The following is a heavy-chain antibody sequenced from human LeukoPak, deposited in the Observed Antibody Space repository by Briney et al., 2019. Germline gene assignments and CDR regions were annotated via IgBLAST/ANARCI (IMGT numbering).Heavy chain of an antibody. CDR3: ARGTEDYGGSPDATIRRPFAI. CDR1: GFTFSNYG. D-gene: IGHD4-23*01. V-gene: IGHV3-30*03. CDR2: VSYDGTNK. Sequence: GGSLRLSCAASGFTFSNYGMHWVRQAPGKGLEWVAVVSYDGTNKYYADSMKGRFTISRDNSKNTLYLQMNSLRAEDTAVYYCARGTEDYGGSPDATIRRPFAIWGQGTMVTVST. J-gene: IGHJ3*02.